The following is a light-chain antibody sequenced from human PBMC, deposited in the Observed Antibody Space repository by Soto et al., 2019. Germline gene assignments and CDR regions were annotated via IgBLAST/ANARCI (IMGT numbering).Light chain of an antibody. CDR3: QQYNNWPPWT. CDR1: QTITSD. Sequence: DIQMTQSPSSLSASVGDRVTITCRASQTITSDLNWYQQRPGKAPKLLIYAASNLQSGVPSRFSGSGSGTEFTLTISSPQSEDFAVYYCQQYNNWPPWTFGQGTKVDIK. J-gene: IGKJ1*01. V-gene: IGKV1-39*01. CDR2: AAS.